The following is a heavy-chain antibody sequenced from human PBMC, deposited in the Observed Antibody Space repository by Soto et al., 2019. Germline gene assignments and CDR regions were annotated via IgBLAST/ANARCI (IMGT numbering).Heavy chain of an antibody. CDR2: IYHSGST. J-gene: IGHJ4*02. Sequence: PSETMSHTYTVAGGYIRSGGYCWSWNRQPPGKGLEWIGYIYHSGSTYYNPSLKSRVTISVDRSKNQFSLKLSSVTAADTAVYYCERIPLGYSSGWYGDYWGQGTLVTVSS. CDR1: GGYIRSGGYC. D-gene: IGHD6-19*01. V-gene: IGHV4-30-2*01. CDR3: ERIPLGYSSGWYGDY.